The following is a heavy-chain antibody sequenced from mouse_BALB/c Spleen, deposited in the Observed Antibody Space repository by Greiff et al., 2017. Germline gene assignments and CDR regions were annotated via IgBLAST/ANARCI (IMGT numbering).Heavy chain of an antibody. CDR1: GFSITSGYS. Sequence: EVQLQQSGPDLVKPSQSLSLTCTVTGFSITSGYSWHWIRQFPGNKLEWMGYIHYSGSTNYNPSLKSRISITRDTSKNQFFLQLNSVTTEDTATYYCASHYDYDRGFAYWGQGTLVTVSA. V-gene: IGHV3-1*02. J-gene: IGHJ3*01. D-gene: IGHD2-4*01. CDR3: ASHYDYDRGFAY. CDR2: IHYSGST.